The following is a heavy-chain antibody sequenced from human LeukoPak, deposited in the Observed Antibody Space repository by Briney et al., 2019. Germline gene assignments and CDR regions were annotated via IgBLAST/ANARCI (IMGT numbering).Heavy chain of an antibody. J-gene: IGHJ4*02. Sequence: SETLSLTCTVSGGSISSYYWSWLRQPPGKGLEWIGYIYYSGSTNYNPSLKSRVTISVDTSKNQFSLKLSSVTAADTAVYYCARGNPIIYYFDYWGQGTLVTVSS. CDR2: IYYSGST. D-gene: IGHD3-10*01. CDR3: ARGNPIIYYFDY. V-gene: IGHV4-59*08. CDR1: GGSISSYY.